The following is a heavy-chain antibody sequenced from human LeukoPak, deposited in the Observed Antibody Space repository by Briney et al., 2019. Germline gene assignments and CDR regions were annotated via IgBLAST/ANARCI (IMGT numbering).Heavy chain of an antibody. Sequence: GGSLRLSCEASGFTFTNYAMSWVRQAPGKGLKWVSGISGSGGTTYYADSVKGRFTISRDSSKNTLYLQMNSLSVEDTAVYYCAKGGYCSGGSCYYYYYYMDVWGKGTTVTISS. CDR2: ISGSGGTT. J-gene: IGHJ6*03. V-gene: IGHV3-23*01. CDR1: GFTFTNYA. D-gene: IGHD2-15*01. CDR3: AKGGYCSGGSCYYYYYYMDV.